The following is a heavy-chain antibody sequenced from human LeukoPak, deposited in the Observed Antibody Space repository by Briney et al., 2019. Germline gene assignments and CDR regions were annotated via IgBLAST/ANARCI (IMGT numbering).Heavy chain of an antibody. CDR3: ARDSGSRTGAFDI. CDR1: GGTFISYA. Sequence: SVKVSCKASGGTFISYAISWVRQAPGQGLEWMGGIIPIFGTANYAQKFQGRVTITADKSTSTAYMELSSLRSDDTAVYYCARDSGSRTGAFDIWGQGTMVTVSS. J-gene: IGHJ3*02. V-gene: IGHV1-69*06. D-gene: IGHD1-26*01. CDR2: IIPIFGTA.